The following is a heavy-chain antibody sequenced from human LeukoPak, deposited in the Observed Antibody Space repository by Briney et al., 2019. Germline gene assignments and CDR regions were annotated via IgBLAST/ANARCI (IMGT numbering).Heavy chain of an antibody. CDR2: IIPIFGTA. CDR3: ASQSSWGTFFDY. J-gene: IGHJ4*02. V-gene: IGHV1-69*13. D-gene: IGHD6-13*01. CDR1: GGTFSSYA. Sequence: SVKVSCKASGGTFSSYAISWVRQAPGQGLEWMGGIIPIFGTANYAQKFQGRVTITSDESTSTAYMELSSLRSEDTAVYYCASQSSWGTFFDYWGQGTLVTVSS.